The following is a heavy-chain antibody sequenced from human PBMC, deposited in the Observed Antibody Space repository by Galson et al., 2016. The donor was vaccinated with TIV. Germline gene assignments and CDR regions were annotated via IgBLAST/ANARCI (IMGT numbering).Heavy chain of an antibody. D-gene: IGHD2-8*01. CDR3: ARSVSAGSGWVDP. V-gene: IGHV5-10-1*01. Sequence: QSGAEVKKPGESLRISCKTSGYSFTNYWITWVRQMPGKGLEWMGRIDTRDSYTNYSPTFDGHVTISADKSISTAYLEWPSLKASDSAIYYCARSVSAGSGWVDPWGQGTLVTVSS. J-gene: IGHJ5*02. CDR1: GYSFTNYW. CDR2: IDTRDSYT.